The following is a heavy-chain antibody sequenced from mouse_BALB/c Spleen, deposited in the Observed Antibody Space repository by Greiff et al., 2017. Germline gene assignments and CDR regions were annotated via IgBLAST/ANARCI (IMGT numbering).Heavy chain of an antibody. J-gene: IGHJ4*01. Sequence: EVMLVESGGGLVQPGGSLRLSCATSGFTFTDYYMSWVRQPPGKALEWLGFIRNKANGYTTEYSASVKGRFTISRDNSQSILYLQMNTLRAEDSATYYCARDGLLQRIYYAMDYWGQGTSVTVSS. CDR2: IRNKANGYTT. D-gene: IGHD2-3*01. CDR1: GFTFTDYY. V-gene: IGHV7-3*02. CDR3: ARDGLLQRIYYAMDY.